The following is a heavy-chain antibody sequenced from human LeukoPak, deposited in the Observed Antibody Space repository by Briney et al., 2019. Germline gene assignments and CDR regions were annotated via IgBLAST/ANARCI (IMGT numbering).Heavy chain of an antibody. V-gene: IGHV4-59*01. J-gene: IGHJ4*02. CDR1: GGSISSYY. CDR3: ARAPKPRYYFDY. D-gene: IGHD1-14*01. Sequence: SETLSLTCTVSGGSISSYYWSWIRQPPGKGLEWIGYIYYSGSTNYTPSLKSRVTISVDTSKNQFSLKLSSVTAADTAVYYCARAPKPRYYFDYWGQGTLVTVSS. CDR2: IYYSGST.